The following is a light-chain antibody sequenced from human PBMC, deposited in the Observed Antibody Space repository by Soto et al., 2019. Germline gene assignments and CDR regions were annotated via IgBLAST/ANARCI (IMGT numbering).Light chain of an antibody. CDR2: AAS. V-gene: IGKV1-39*01. Sequence: DIQMTQSPSSLSASVGDRVTITCRASQSISSYLNWYQQKPGKAPKLLIYAASSLQSGVPSRFSGSGSGTDCTLTISSLQPEDFATYYCQQSYSTPRTFGQGTTREIK. CDR3: QQSYSTPRT. CDR1: QSISSY. J-gene: IGKJ2*01.